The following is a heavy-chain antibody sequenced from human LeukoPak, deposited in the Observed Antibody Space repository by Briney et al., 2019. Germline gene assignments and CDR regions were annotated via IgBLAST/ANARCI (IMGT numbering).Heavy chain of an antibody. CDR2: INPSGGST. Sequence: ASVKVSCKASGYTFTSYYMHWVRQAPGQGLEWMGIINPSGGSTSYAQKFQGGVTMTRDTSTSTVYMELSSLRSEDTAVYYCAREITGGFWRMGHPKPNSAFDIWGQGTMVTVSS. J-gene: IGHJ3*02. V-gene: IGHV1-46*01. CDR1: GYTFTSYY. CDR3: AREITGGFWRMGHPKPNSAFDI. D-gene: IGHD3-3*01.